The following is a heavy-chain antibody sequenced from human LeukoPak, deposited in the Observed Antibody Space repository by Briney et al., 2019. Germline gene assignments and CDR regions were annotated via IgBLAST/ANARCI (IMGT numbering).Heavy chain of an antibody. CDR3: AGLDYDFWSGYHSEDWFDP. V-gene: IGHV1-2*02. J-gene: IGHJ5*02. CDR2: INPNSGGT. Sequence: ASVKVSCKASGYTFTGYYMNWVRQAPGQGLEWMGWINPNSGGTNYAQKFQGRVTMTRDTSISTAYMELTRLRSDDTAVYYCAGLDYDFWSGYHSEDWFDPWGQGTLVIVSS. D-gene: IGHD3-3*01. CDR1: GYTFTGYY.